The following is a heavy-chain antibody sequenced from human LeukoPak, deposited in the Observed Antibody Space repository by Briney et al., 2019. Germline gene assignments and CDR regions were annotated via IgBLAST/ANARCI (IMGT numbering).Heavy chain of an antibody. V-gene: IGHV4-59*01. Sequence: SETLSLTCTVSGGSISRYYWSWIRQPPGKGLEWIGYIYYSGSTNYNPSLKSRVTISVDTSKNQFSLKLSSVTAADTAVYYCARDHYSYGVFDYWGQGTLVTVSS. CDR1: GGSISRYY. CDR2: IYYSGST. D-gene: IGHD5-18*01. CDR3: ARDHYSYGVFDY. J-gene: IGHJ4*02.